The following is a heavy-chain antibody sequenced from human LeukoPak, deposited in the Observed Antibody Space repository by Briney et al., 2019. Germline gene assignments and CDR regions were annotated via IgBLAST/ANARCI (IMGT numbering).Heavy chain of an antibody. CDR3: ARVGYSGYENLVFWFDP. J-gene: IGHJ5*02. Sequence: SETLSLTCTVSGGSISSGDYYWSWIRQPPGKGLEWIGYIYYSGSTYYNPSLKSRVIISVDTSKNQFSLKLSSVTAADTAVYYCARVGYSGYENLVFWFDPWGQGTLVTVSS. CDR1: GGSISSGDYY. D-gene: IGHD5-12*01. CDR2: IYYSGST. V-gene: IGHV4-30-4*01.